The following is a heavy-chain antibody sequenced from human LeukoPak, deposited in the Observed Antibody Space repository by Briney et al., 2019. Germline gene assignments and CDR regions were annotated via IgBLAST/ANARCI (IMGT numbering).Heavy chain of an antibody. Sequence: SETLSLTCTVSGGSISSYHWSWIRQPPGKGLEWIGYIYYSGSTNYNPSLKSRVTISVDTSKNQFSLKLSSVTAADTAVYYCARGGSYLDPWGQGTLVTVSS. J-gene: IGHJ5*02. CDR2: IYYSGST. CDR1: GGSISSYH. V-gene: IGHV4-59*01. CDR3: ARGGSYLDP. D-gene: IGHD1-26*01.